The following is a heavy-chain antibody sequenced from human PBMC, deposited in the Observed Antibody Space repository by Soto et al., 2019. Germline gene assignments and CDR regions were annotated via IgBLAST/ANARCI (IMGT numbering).Heavy chain of an antibody. Sequence: GGSLRLSCAASGFTFSSYGMHWVRQAPGKGLEWVAVIWYDGSNKYYADSVKDRFTISRDNSKNTLYLQMNSLRAEDTAVYYCAREALYYYDSSGPPDAFDIWGQGTMVTVSS. J-gene: IGHJ3*02. D-gene: IGHD3-22*01. V-gene: IGHV3-33*01. CDR1: GFTFSSYG. CDR2: IWYDGSNK. CDR3: AREALYYYDSSGPPDAFDI.